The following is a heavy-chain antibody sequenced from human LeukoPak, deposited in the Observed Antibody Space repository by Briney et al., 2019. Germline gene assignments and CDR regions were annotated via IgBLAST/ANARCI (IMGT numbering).Heavy chain of an antibody. CDR3: AREEGYDILTGFFSF. J-gene: IGHJ3*01. V-gene: IGHV4-38-2*02. CDR2: IYHSGST. Sequence: PSETLSLTCAVSGYSISSGYYWGWIRQPRGKGLEWIGSIYHSGSTYYNPSLKSRVTISVDTSKNQFSLKLSSVTAADTAVYYCAREEGYDILTGFFSFWGQGTMVTVSS. CDR1: GYSISSGYY. D-gene: IGHD3-9*01.